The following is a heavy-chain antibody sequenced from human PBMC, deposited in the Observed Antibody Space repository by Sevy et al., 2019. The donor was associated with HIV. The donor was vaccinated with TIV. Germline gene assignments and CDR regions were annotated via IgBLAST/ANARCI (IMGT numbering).Heavy chain of an antibody. CDR3: ARVLGVVVVPAAIYRMDV. J-gene: IGHJ6*02. D-gene: IGHD2-2*01. Sequence: GGSLRLSCAASGFTFSSYEMNWVRQAPGKGLEWVSYISSSGSTIYYADSVKGRFTISRDNAKNSLYLQMNSLRAEDTAVYYCARVLGVVVVPAAIYRMDVWGQGTTVTVSS. CDR2: ISSSGSTI. CDR1: GFTFSSYE. V-gene: IGHV3-48*03.